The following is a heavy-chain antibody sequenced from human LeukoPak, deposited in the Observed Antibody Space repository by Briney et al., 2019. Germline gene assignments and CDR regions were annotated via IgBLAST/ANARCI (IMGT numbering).Heavy chain of an antibody. D-gene: IGHD3-16*01. V-gene: IGHV3-30*04. CDR3: ARDQGATDAFDI. CDR1: GFILRNYA. CDR2: ISFHGSDT. Sequence: GGSLRLSCAASGFILRNYAMHWVRQAPGKGLEWVAVISFHGSDTYYADSVKGRFTFSRDNSKNTLYLQMNTLRTADTAVYYCARDQGATDAFDIWGQGTMVTVSS. J-gene: IGHJ3*02.